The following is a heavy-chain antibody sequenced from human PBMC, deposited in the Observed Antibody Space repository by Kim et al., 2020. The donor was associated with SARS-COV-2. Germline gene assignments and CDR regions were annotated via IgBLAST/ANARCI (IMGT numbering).Heavy chain of an antibody. J-gene: IGHJ6*03. D-gene: IGHD3-10*01. Sequence: SETLSLTCAVYGGSFSGYYWSWIRQPPGKGLEWIGEINHSGSTNYNPSLKSRVTISVDTSKNQFSLKLSSVTAADTAVYYCARGLITMVRGVISFSGYYYYMDVWGKGTTVTVSS. CDR1: GGSFSGYY. CDR2: INHSGST. V-gene: IGHV4-34*01. CDR3: ARGLITMVRGVISFSGYYYYMDV.